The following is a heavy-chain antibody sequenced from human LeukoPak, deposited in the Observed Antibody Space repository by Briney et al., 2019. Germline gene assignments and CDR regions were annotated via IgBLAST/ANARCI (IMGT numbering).Heavy chain of an antibody. J-gene: IGHJ4*02. CDR2: ILYDGSNN. D-gene: IGHD4-17*01. CDR1: GFTFSNHG. CDR3: ARGIYGDYVSYFDY. V-gene: IGHV3-30*02. Sequence: GGSLRLSCAGSGFTFSNHGMLWVRQAPGKGLEWVAFILYDGSNNYYADAVKGRFTISRDNSKNTLYLQMNSLRAEDTAVYYCARGIYGDYVSYFDYWGQGTLVTVSS.